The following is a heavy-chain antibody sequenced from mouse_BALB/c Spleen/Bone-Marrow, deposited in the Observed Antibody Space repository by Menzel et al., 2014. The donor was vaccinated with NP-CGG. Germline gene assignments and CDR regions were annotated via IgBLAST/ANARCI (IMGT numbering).Heavy chain of an antibody. CDR3: ARIWAYYAMDY. Sequence: EVMLVESGGGLVQPGGSLKLSCAASGFTFSSYGMSWVRQTPDKRLELVATINSNGGSTYYPDSVKGRFTISRDNAKNTLYLQMSSLKSEDTAMYYCARIWAYYAMDYWAQGTSVPVSS. CDR2: INSNGGST. V-gene: IGHV5-6-3*01. CDR1: GFTFSSYG. J-gene: IGHJ4*01. D-gene: IGHD4-1*01.